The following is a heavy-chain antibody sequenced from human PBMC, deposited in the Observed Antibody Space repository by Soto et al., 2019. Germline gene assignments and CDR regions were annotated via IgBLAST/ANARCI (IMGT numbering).Heavy chain of an antibody. CDR3: ARDHFPGYLRDQRYYYYGMDV. D-gene: IGHD3-16*02. CDR2: IYSGGST. Sequence: PGGSLRLSCAASGFTVSSNYMSWVRQAPGKGLEWVSVIYSGGSTYYADSVKGRFTISRDNSKNTLYLQMNSLRAEDTAVYYCARDHFPGYLRDQRYYYYGMDVWGQGTTVTVSS. J-gene: IGHJ6*02. CDR1: GFTVSSNY. V-gene: IGHV3-66*01.